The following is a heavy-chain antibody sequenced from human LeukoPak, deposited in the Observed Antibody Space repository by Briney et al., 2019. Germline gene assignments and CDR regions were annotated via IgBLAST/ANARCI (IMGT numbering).Heavy chain of an antibody. V-gene: IGHV3-23*01. D-gene: IGHD3-10*01. Sequence: PGGSRRLSCAASEFSFGNYAMSWVRQAPGKGLQWVSAITSSGSGTYYADSVKGRFTISRDNSKNTLYLQMNSLRAEDTAVYYCAKKMGTGNFYFDYWGQGTLVTVSS. CDR3: AKKMGTGNFYFDY. CDR1: EFSFGNYA. J-gene: IGHJ4*02. CDR2: ITSSGSGT.